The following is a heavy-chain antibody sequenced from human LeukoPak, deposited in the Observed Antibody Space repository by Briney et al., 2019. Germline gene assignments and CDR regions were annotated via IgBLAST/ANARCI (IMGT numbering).Heavy chain of an antibody. D-gene: IGHD7-27*01. Sequence: SVKVSCKASGGTFSSYAISWVRQAPGQGLEWMGRIIPILGIANYAQKFQGRVTITADKSTSTAYMELRSLRSDDTAVYYCATGENWGSDYYGMDVWGQGTTVTVSS. V-gene: IGHV1-69*04. CDR1: GGTFSSYA. CDR3: ATGENWGSDYYGMDV. CDR2: IIPILGIA. J-gene: IGHJ6*02.